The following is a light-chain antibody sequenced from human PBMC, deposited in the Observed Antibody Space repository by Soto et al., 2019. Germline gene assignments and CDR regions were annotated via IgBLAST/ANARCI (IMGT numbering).Light chain of an antibody. V-gene: IGLV2-11*01. CDR2: DVS. CDR3: CSYAGSYTLV. Sequence: QSALTQPRSVSGSPGQSVTISCTGXSSDVGGYNYVSWYQQHPGKAPKLMIYDVSKRPSGVPDRFSGSKSGNTASLTISGLQAEDEADYYCCSYAGSYTLVFGGGTQLTVL. CDR1: SSDVGGYNY. J-gene: IGLJ2*01.